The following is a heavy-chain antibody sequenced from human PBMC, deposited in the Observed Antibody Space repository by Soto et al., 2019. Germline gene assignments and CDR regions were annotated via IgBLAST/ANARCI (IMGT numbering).Heavy chain of an antibody. V-gene: IGHV1-18*01. D-gene: IGHD4-17*01. CDR1: GYTFTGYA. Sequence: QVQLVQSGAEVKKPGASVKVACRTSGYTFTGYAFSWVRQAPGQGLEWMGWISAYNGNTKYAQRFQDRLTMTTDTAPRAAYMEPRSLTSAHTAVLCSARCTTGYGDYGLSLGHWCQGTRVTVSS. J-gene: IGHJ4*02. CDR3: ARCTTGYGDYGLSLGH. CDR2: ISAYNGNT.